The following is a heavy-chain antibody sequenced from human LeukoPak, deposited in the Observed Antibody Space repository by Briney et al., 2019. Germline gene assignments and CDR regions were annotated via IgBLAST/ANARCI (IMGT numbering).Heavy chain of an antibody. CDR2: INPTGGST. CDR3: ARAGYDSSGYYSY. Sequence: ASVKVSCKASGYIFTNYYMHWLRQAPGRGLEWVGLINPTGGSTPYAQKFQGRVTMTRDTSTTTVYMEVSSLRSEDTAVYYCARAGYDSSGYYSYWGQGTLVTVSS. CDR1: GYIFTNYY. J-gene: IGHJ4*02. V-gene: IGHV1-46*01. D-gene: IGHD3-22*01.